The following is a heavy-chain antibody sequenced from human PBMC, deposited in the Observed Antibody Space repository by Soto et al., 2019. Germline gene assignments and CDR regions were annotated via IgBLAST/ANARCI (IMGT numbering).Heavy chain of an antibody. CDR2: IIPILGIA. CDR1: GGTFSSYT. Sequence: QVQLVQSGAEVKKPGSSVKVSCKASGGTFSSYTISWVRQAPGQGLEWMGRIIPILGIANDAQKFQGRVTITADKSTSTACMELSSLRSEDTAVYYCARDRPGDGYNEGACDIWVQGTMVTVSS. V-gene: IGHV1-69*08. J-gene: IGHJ3*02. D-gene: IGHD5-12*01. CDR3: ARDRPGDGYNEGACDI.